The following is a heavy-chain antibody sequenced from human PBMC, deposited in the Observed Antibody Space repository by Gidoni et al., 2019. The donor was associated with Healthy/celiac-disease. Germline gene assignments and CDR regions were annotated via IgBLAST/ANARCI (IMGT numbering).Heavy chain of an antibody. CDR3: ARGRAYSYGYGYNWFDP. V-gene: IGHV4-34*01. Sequence: QVQLQQWGAGLLKPSETLSRSRAVYGGFCSGSYWSWIRHPPGKGLQWIREINHSGSTNYNPSLKSRVTISVDPSKHQFSLMLSSVSAADTAVYYCARGRAYSYGYGYNWFDPWGQGTLVTVSS. CDR1: GGFCSGSY. D-gene: IGHD5-18*01. J-gene: IGHJ5*02. CDR2: INHSGST.